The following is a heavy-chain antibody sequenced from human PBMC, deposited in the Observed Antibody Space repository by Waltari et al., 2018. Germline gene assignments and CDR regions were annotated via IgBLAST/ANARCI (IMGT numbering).Heavy chain of an antibody. V-gene: IGHV1-69*01. Sequence: QVQLVQSGAEVRKPGSSVKVSCKASGGTFSSYAISWVRQAPGQGLEWRGGIIPIFATANYAQKCQGRVTITADESTSTAYMELSSLRSEDTAVYYCARGARITIFGVDKRGPYNWFDPWGQGTLVTVSS. CDR3: ARGARITIFGVDKRGPYNWFDP. J-gene: IGHJ5*02. CDR1: GGTFSSYA. CDR2: IIPIFATA. D-gene: IGHD3-3*01.